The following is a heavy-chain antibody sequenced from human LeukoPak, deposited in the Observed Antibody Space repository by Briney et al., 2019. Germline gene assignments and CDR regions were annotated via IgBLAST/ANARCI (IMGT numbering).Heavy chain of an antibody. Sequence: KAGGSLRLSCAASGFTFSSYSMNWVRQAPGKGLEWVSSISSSSSYIYYADSVKGRFTISRDNAKNSLYLQMNSLRAEDTAVYYCASPSVVPAAMVSGAFDIWGQGTMVTVSS. CDR3: ASPSVVPAAMVSGAFDI. J-gene: IGHJ3*02. CDR2: ISSSSSYI. D-gene: IGHD2-2*01. CDR1: GFTFSSYS. V-gene: IGHV3-21*01.